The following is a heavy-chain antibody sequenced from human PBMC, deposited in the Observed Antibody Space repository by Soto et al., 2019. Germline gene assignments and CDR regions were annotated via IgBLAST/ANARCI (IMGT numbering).Heavy chain of an antibody. D-gene: IGHD2-8*01. CDR1: GFTFSSYE. CDR2: ISSSGSTI. J-gene: IGHJ4*02. CDR3: AKGYCANGVCYPDY. Sequence: PXESLRLSCAASGFTFSSYEMNWVRQAPGKGLEWVSYISSSGSTIYYADSVKGRFTISRDNAKNSLYLQMNSLRAEDTAVYYCAKGYCANGVCYPDYWGQGTLVTVSS. V-gene: IGHV3-48*03.